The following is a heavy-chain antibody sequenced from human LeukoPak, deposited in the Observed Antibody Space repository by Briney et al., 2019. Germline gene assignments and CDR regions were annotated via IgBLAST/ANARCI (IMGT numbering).Heavy chain of an antibody. Sequence: PSETLSLTCAVSGGSISSSTWWSWVRQPPGKGLEWIGEIYYSGSTYYNPSLKSRITISIDTSKNQFSLKLNSVTAADTAVYYCARDNYYGSGSYRGFDYWGQGTLVTVSS. V-gene: IGHV4-4*02. J-gene: IGHJ4*02. CDR3: ARDNYYGSGSYRGFDY. CDR1: GGSISSSTW. D-gene: IGHD3-10*01. CDR2: IYYSGST.